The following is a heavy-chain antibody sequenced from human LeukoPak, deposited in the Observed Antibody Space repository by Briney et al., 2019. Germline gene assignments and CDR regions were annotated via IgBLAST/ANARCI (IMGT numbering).Heavy chain of an antibody. Sequence: GGSLRLSCAASGFTFDDYTMHWVRQAPGKRLEWVSLITSDGGGTFYADSVKGRFTISRDNSKNSLNLQMNSLRTEDTAFYYCAKVGIAAALSSWGQGTLVTVSS. CDR3: AKVGIAAALSS. CDR2: ITSDGGGT. V-gene: IGHV3-43*01. J-gene: IGHJ5*02. D-gene: IGHD6-13*01. CDR1: GFTFDDYT.